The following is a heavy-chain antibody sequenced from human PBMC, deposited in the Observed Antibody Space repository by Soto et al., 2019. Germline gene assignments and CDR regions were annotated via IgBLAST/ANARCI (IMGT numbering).Heavy chain of an antibody. CDR2: MNPNSGDT. CDR3: ARAPRNWGFDF. V-gene: IGHV1-8*01. D-gene: IGHD7-27*01. Sequence: QVKLVQSGAEVKKPGASVKVSCKASGYTFTNYDINWVRQTTGQGLEWMGWMNPNSGDTGYAQKFQGRVTMTRNTAISTAYMELSSLTFEDTAIYSCARAPRNWGFDFWGQGTLVTVSS. CDR1: GYTFTNYD. J-gene: IGHJ4*02.